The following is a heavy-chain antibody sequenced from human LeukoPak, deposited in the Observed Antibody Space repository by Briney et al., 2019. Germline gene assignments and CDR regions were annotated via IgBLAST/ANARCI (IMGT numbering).Heavy chain of an antibody. Sequence: SETLSLTCTVSGGSISNAGYYWGWIRQPPGKGLEWIGSIYHSGSTYYNPSLKSRVTISVDTSKNQFSLKLSSVTAADTAVYYCARVLEWELLYYYYYMDVWGKGTTVTVSS. V-gene: IGHV4-39*07. CDR2: IYHSGST. D-gene: IGHD1-26*01. J-gene: IGHJ6*03. CDR1: GGSISNAGYY. CDR3: ARVLEWELLYYYYYMDV.